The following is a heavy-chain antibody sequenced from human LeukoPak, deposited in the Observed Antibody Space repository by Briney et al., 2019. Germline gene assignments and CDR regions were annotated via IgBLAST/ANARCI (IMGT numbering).Heavy chain of an antibody. Sequence: VESGGGLVQPGGSLRLSCAAYGLTVSSDYMSWVRQAPGKGLEWVSLSSSSHDTHYADSVKGRFTVSRDTSKNTLYLQMNSLRVEDTAVYYCARGITDWGQGTLVTVSS. CDR2: SSSSHDT. J-gene: IGHJ4*02. CDR1: GLTVSSDY. D-gene: IGHD1-14*01. CDR3: ARGITD. V-gene: IGHV3-53*01.